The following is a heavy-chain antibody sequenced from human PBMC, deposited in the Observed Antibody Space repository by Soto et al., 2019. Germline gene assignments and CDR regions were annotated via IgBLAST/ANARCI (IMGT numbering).Heavy chain of an antibody. J-gene: IGHJ6*03. V-gene: IGHV4-34*01. D-gene: IGHD2-15*01. CDR2: INHSGST. CDR1: GGSFSGYY. Sequence: QVQLQQWGAGLLKPSETLSLTCAVYGGSFSGYYWSWIRQPPGKGLEWIGEINHSGSTNYNPSLKSRVTISVDTSKNQFSLNLSSVTAADTAVYYCARGGGYYYYYMDVWGKGTTVTVSS. CDR3: ARGGGYYYYYMDV.